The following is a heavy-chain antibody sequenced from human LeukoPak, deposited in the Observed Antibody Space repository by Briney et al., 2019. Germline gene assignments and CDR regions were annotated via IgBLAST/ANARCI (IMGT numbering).Heavy chain of an antibody. CDR2: IHSNGIST. Sequence: PGGSLRLSCAASGFTFSNYPIHWVRQAPGKGLEFVSSIHSNGISTYYGNSVKGRFTVSRDNSGNTLYLQMESLRGDDTALYYRAKDRSPLHMDVWGNGTTVTISS. CDR1: GFTFSNYP. D-gene: IGHD6-19*01. V-gene: IGHV3-64*01. J-gene: IGHJ6*03. CDR3: AKDRSPLHMDV.